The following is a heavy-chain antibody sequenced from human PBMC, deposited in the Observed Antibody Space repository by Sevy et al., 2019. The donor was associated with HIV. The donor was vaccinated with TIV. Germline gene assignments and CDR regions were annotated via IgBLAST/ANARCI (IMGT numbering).Heavy chain of an antibody. J-gene: IGHJ3*02. V-gene: IGHV3-21*01. CDR1: GFTFSSYS. D-gene: IGHD3-9*01. CDR3: ARVMLSYYDILTGYYIHDAFDI. Sequence: GGSLRLSCAASGFTFSSYSMNWVRQAPGKGLEWVSSISSSSSYIYNEDSVKGLFTISRDNAKNSLYLQMNSLRAEDTAVYYCARVMLSYYDILTGYYIHDAFDIWGQGTMVTVSS. CDR2: ISSSSSYI.